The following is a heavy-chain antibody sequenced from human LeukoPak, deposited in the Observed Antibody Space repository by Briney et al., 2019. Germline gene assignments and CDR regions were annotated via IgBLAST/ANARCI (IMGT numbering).Heavy chain of an antibody. V-gene: IGHV4-61*02. D-gene: IGHD4-23*01. Sequence: SETLSLTCTVSGGSISSGSYYWSWIRQPAGKGLEWIGRIYTSGSTNYNPSLKSRVTISVDTSKNQFSLKLSSVTAADTAVYYCARLSTVVSPVFFDYWGQGTLVTVSS. J-gene: IGHJ4*02. CDR2: IYTSGST. CDR3: ARLSTVVSPVFFDY. CDR1: GGSISSGSYY.